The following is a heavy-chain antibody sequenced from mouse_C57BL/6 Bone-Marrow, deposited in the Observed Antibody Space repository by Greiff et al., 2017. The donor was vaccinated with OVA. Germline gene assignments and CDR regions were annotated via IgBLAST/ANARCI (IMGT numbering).Heavy chain of an antibody. D-gene: IGHD2-2*01. CDR3: ARNGYGFAY. CDR1: GYAFTNYL. Sequence: QVQLQQSGAELVRPGTSVKVSCKASGYAFTNYLIEWVKQRPGQGLEWIGVINPGSGGTNYNEKFKGKATLTADKSSSTAYMQLSSLTSEDSAVYVCARNGYGFAYWGQGTLVTVSA. CDR2: INPGSGGT. J-gene: IGHJ3*01. V-gene: IGHV1-54*01.